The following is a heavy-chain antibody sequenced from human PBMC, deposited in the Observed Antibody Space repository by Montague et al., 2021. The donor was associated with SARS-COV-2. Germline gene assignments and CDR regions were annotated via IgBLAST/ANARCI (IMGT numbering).Heavy chain of an antibody. V-gene: IGHV3-21*01. CDR3: AREGDIVVVPAAMHYYYYGMDV. J-gene: IGHJ6*02. Sequence: SLRLSCPASGFTFSSYRMNWVRQAPGKGLEWVSSISSSSYIYYADSVKGRFTISRDNAKNSLYLQMNSLRAEDTAVYYCAREGDIVVVPAAMHYYYYGMDVWGQGTTVTVSS. D-gene: IGHD2-2*01. CDR1: GFTFSSYR. CDR2: ISSSSYI.